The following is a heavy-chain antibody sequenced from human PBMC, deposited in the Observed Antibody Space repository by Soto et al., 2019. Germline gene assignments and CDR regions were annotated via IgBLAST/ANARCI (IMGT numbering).Heavy chain of an antibody. CDR2: IYDGGST. Sequence: QVQLQESGPGLVKPSQTLSLTCTVSGGSISNVNYCWSWIRQPPDKGLEWSGHIYDGGSTYNNPSLTSGVTISVDTSKNQFSLQLSSVSDADTAVYYCARGTSGDKVDYWGQVALVTVSS. CDR1: GGSISNVNYC. V-gene: IGHV4-30-4*01. J-gene: IGHJ4*02. D-gene: IGHD3-16*01. CDR3: ARGTSGDKVDY.